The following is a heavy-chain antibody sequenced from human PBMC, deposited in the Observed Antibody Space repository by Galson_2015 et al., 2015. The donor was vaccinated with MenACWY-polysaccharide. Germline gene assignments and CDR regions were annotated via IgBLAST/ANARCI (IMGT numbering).Heavy chain of an antibody. J-gene: IGHJ6*03. Sequence: SLRLSCAASGFIFSTYAMKWVRQAPGKGLEWVAVISYDGSNKYYADSVKGRFAISRDNSKNTLYLQMNSLRTEDTAVYYCARGGQPYYYMDVWSKGPRSPSP. CDR2: ISYDGSNK. CDR3: ARGGQPYYYMDV. D-gene: IGHD1-1*01. V-gene: IGHV3-30*09. CDR1: GFIFSTYA.